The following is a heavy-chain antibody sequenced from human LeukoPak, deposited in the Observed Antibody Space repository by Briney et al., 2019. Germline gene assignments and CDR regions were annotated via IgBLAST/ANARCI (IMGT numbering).Heavy chain of an antibody. CDR2: ISTSSGGT. V-gene: IGHV3-23*01. D-gene: IGHD3-10*01. Sequence: PGGSLRLSCAASGFTFTSDGMSWVRQAPGKGLEWVSSISTSSGGTVYADSVKGRVTISRDNAKNTLYLQIHFLRAEDTAVYSCAKNLLGSEAFSWCFDFWGRGTLVTVSS. CDR1: GFTFTSDG. CDR3: AKNLLGSEAFSWCFDF. J-gene: IGHJ2*01.